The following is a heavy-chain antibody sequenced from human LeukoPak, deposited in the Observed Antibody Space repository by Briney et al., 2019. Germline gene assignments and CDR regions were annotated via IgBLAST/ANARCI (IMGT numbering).Heavy chain of an antibody. V-gene: IGHV3-23*01. CDR1: GFTFNTNA. D-gene: IGHD5-12*01. Sequence: GGSLRLSCAASGFTFNTNAMSWVRQAPGKGLEWVSGISGRTGGTYYADSVKGRFTISRDNSKSTLYLQMDSLRAEDTAVYYCAKCGNSGCHLIDYWGQGTLVTVSS. CDR2: ISGRTGGT. J-gene: IGHJ4*02. CDR3: AKCGNSGCHLIDY.